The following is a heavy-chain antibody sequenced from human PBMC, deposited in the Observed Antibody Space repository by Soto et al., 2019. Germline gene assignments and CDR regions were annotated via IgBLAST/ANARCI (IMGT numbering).Heavy chain of an antibody. D-gene: IGHD3-3*01. CDR2: INPSAGTT. J-gene: IGHJ4*02. V-gene: IGHV1-46*01. Sequence: GASVKVSCKASGYTFTTYYMHWVRQAPGQGLEWMGIINPSAGTTNYAQKFQGRVTMTRDTSTSTAYMELSSLRSEDTAVYYCARDLRFLDHWGQGTLVTVSS. CDR1: GYTFTTYY. CDR3: ARDLRFLDH.